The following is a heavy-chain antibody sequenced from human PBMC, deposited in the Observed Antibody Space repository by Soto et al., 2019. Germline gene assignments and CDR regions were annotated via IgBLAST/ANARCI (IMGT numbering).Heavy chain of an antibody. Sequence: QVQLQESGPGLVKPSETLSLTCTVIGGSIRDPNYYWSWIRQHSGKGLEWIGNINYSGSTNYNTSLKGRVTISLDTSKNQLSLKLNSVTAADTAIYYCTRDAPLGFGELSHWGQGIQVTVSS. D-gene: IGHD3-10*01. J-gene: IGHJ4*02. CDR3: TRDAPLGFGELSH. CDR1: GGSIRDPNYY. V-gene: IGHV4-31*03. CDR2: INYSGST.